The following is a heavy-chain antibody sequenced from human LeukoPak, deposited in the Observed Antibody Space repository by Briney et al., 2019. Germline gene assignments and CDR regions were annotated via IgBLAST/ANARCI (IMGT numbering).Heavy chain of an antibody. J-gene: IGHJ5*02. D-gene: IGHD2-21*01. CDR1: GYTFTSYD. Sequence: GASVKVSCKASGYTFTSYDIDWVRQATGQGLEWMGGIIPIFGTANYAQKFQGRVTITTDESTSTAYMELSSLRSEDTAVYYCARGFEPCGGDCYPAGFDPWGQGTLVTVSS. CDR2: IIPIFGTA. V-gene: IGHV1-69*05. CDR3: ARGFEPCGGDCYPAGFDP.